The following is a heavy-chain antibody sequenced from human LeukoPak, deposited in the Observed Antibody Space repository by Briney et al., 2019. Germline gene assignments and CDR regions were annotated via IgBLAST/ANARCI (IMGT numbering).Heavy chain of an antibody. D-gene: IGHD5-12*01. CDR1: GFSFSVYW. J-gene: IGHJ3*02. V-gene: IGHV3-74*01. CDR2: IKTDGSIT. Sequence: GGSLRLSCAASGFSFSVYWMHWVRQAPGKGPVWVSRIKTDGSITDYADSVKGRFTISRDNAKNTLYLQMNSLRAEDTAVYYCARAVVAGDAFDIWGQGTMVTVSS. CDR3: ARAVVAGDAFDI.